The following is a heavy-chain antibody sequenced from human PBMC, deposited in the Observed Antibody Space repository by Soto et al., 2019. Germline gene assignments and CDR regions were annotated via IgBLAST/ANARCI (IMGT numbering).Heavy chain of an antibody. D-gene: IGHD6-19*01. Sequence: QVQVVQSGAELKEPGASVKVSCKTSGYTFTTYGIGWVRQAPGQGLEWMGWISVANGQTNYAQNVQGRVTVPTDTSTSRASMELRSLRADDTAVYYCAREVAGAGGESDDWGQGALVTVAS. CDR1: GYTFTTYG. V-gene: IGHV1-18*01. CDR3: AREVAGAGGESDD. J-gene: IGHJ4*02. CDR2: ISVANGQT.